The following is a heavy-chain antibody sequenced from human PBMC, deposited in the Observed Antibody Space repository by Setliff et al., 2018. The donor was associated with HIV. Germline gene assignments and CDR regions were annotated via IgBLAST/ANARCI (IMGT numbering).Heavy chain of an antibody. Sequence: GGSLRLPCAASGFTFSSFAMTWVRQAPGKGLEWVSIIYTDDSNTYYAESVKGRFTISRDNSKNTLYLQMNSLGAEDTAVYYCAKHFLLWSNAFHIWAKGQWSPSPQ. D-gene: IGHD2-21*01. V-gene: IGHV3-23*03. CDR1: GFTFSSFA. J-gene: IGHJ3*02. CDR3: AKHFLLWSNAFHI. CDR2: IYTDDSNT.